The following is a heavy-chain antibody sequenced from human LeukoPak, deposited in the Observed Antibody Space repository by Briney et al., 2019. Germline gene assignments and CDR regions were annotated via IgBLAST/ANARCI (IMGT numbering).Heavy chain of an antibody. D-gene: IGHD6-6*01. CDR1: GFTFSSYW. CDR2: IKQDGSEK. CDR3: ARGEYSSSSSHYYYYYYMDV. V-gene: IGHV3-7*01. Sequence: GGSLRLSCAASGFTFSSYWMSWVRQAPGKGLEWVANIKQDGSEKYYVDSVKGRFTISRDNAKNSLYLQMNSLRAEDTAVYYCARGEYSSSSSHYYYYYYMDVWCKGTTVTVSS. J-gene: IGHJ6*03.